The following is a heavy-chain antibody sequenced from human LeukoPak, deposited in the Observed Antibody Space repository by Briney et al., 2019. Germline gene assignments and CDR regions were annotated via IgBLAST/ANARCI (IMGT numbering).Heavy chain of an antibody. J-gene: IGHJ4*02. CDR3: ATNFWFGESYYFEY. Sequence: GRSLRLSCAASGFTFSRYWMSWVRQAPGKGLEWVANIKQDGSEKYYVDSAKGRLTISRDNAKNSLYLQMNSLRAEDTAVYYCATNFWFGESYYFEYWGQGALVTVSS. CDR2: IKQDGSEK. D-gene: IGHD3-10*01. V-gene: IGHV3-7*02. CDR1: GFTFSRYW.